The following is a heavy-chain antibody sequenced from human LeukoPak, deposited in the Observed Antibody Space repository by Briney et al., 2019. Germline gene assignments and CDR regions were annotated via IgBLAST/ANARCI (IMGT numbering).Heavy chain of an antibody. D-gene: IGHD2-2*01. CDR2: IYNSGNT. V-gene: IGHV3-66*01. J-gene: IGHJ5*02. CDR1: GFTFSSNH. CDR3: VRRIPNAIEFDP. Sequence: PGGSLRLSCAVSGFTFSSNHMNWIRPAPGKGLEWVSIIYNSGNTNYADSVKGRFIISRDTSKNTVFLQMNSLRAEDTAVYYCVRRIPNAIEFDPWGQGTLVTVSS.